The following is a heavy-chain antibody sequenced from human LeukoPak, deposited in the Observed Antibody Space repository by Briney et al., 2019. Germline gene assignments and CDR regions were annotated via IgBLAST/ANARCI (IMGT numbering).Heavy chain of an antibody. J-gene: IGHJ4*02. CDR1: GGSISSYY. CDR3: ARHSSDYDFWSGYPYYFDY. CDR2: IYYSGST. V-gene: IGHV4-59*08. Sequence: SETLSLTCTVSGGSISSYYWSWIRQPPGKGLEWIGYIYYSGSTNYNPSLKSRVTISVDTSKNQFSLKLSSVTAADTAVYYCARHSSDYDFWSGYPYYFDYWGQGTLVPVSS. D-gene: IGHD3-3*01.